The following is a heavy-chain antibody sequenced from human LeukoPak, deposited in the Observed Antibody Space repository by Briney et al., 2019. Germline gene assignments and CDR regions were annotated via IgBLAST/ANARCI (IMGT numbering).Heavy chain of an antibody. D-gene: IGHD1-26*01. CDR2: IKQDESTK. J-gene: IGHJ4*02. CDR3: ARDDGGSLEH. V-gene: IGHV3-7*01. CDR1: GFTFSNYW. Sequence: TGGSLRLSCAASGFTFSNYWMAWVRQAPGKGLEWVANIKQDESTKHYVESVKGRFTISRDNTKNSPYLQMNSLRAEDSAVYYCARDDGGSLEHWSQGTLVTVSS.